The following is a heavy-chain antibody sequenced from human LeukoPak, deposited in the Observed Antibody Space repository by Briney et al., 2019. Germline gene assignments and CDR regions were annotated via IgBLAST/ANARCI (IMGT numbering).Heavy chain of an antibody. J-gene: IGHJ1*01. V-gene: IGHV1-46*01. Sequence: GASVKVSCKASGYTFTNYYIYWVRQAPGQGLEWMGIINPSVGATSYAQKFQGRVTVTRDTSASIVYMELSSLTSDDTAIYYCARGQGRSGSDLAGEYFQHWGQGTLVTVSS. CDR2: INPSVGAT. D-gene: IGHD1-26*01. CDR3: ARGQGRSGSDLAGEYFQH. CDR1: GYTFTNYY.